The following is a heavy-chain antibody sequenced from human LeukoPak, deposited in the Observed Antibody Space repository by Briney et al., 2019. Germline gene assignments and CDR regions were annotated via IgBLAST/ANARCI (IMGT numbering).Heavy chain of an antibody. V-gene: IGHV4-34*01. J-gene: IGHJ5*02. CDR3: AHAGYCSGGSCYPLQGFDP. CDR2: INHSGST. D-gene: IGHD2-15*01. CDR1: GGSFSGYY. Sequence: SETLSLTCAIYGGSFSGYYRSWIRQPPGKGLEWIGEINHSGSTNYNPSLKSRVTISVDTSKNQFSLKLSSVTAADTAVYYCAHAGYCSGGSCYPLQGFDPWGQGTLVTVSS.